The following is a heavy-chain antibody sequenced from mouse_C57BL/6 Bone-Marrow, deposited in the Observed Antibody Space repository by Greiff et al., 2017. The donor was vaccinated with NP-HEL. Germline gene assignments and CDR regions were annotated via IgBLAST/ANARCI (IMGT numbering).Heavy chain of an antibody. Sequence: QVQLQQSGPELVKPGASVKISCKASGYAFSSSWMNWVKQRPGKGLEWIGRIYPGDGDTNYNGKFKGKATLTADKSSSTAYMQLSSLTSEDSAVYFCARGTDSSGSYYFDYWGQGTTLTVSS. J-gene: IGHJ2*01. CDR1: GYAFSSSW. D-gene: IGHD3-2*02. V-gene: IGHV1-82*01. CDR2: IYPGDGDT. CDR3: ARGTDSSGSYYFDY.